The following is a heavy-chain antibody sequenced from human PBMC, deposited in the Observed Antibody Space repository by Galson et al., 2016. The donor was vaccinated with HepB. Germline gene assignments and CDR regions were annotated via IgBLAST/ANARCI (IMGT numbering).Heavy chain of an antibody. D-gene: IGHD3-10*01. CDR1: GYTFSTYA. CDR3: ARDLHPTEQLLWFVELLKY. J-gene: IGHJ4*02. V-gene: IGHV1-3*01. CDR2: INAGNGNT. Sequence: SVKVSCKASGYTFSTYAMHWVRQAPGQRLEWMGWINAGNGNTKYSQKFQGRVTITRDTSASTAYMELSSLRSEDTAVYYCARDLHPTEQLLWFVELLKYWGQGTLVTVSS.